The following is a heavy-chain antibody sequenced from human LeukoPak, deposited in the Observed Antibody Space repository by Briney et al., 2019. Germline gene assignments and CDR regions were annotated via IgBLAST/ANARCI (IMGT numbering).Heavy chain of an antibody. D-gene: IGHD4-17*01. V-gene: IGHV3-30-3*01. CDR1: GFSFSTYA. Sequence: GGSLRLSCAAFGFSFSTYAMNWVRQAPGKGLEWVAVISYDGSNKYYADSVKGRFTISRDNSKNTLYLQMNSLRAEDTAVYYCARSSDYGDYSNLFDYWGQGTLVTVSS. J-gene: IGHJ4*02. CDR3: ARSSDYGDYSNLFDY. CDR2: ISYDGSNK.